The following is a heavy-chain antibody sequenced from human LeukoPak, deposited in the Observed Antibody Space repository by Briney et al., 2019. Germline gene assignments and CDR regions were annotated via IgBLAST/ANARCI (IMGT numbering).Heavy chain of an antibody. CDR1: GGSISSYY. CDR3: ARQDYGDGGYFDY. CDR2: IYYSGNT. D-gene: IGHD4-17*01. V-gene: IGHV4-59*08. J-gene: IGHJ4*02. Sequence: SETQSLTCTVSGGSISSYYWSWIRQPPGKGLEWIGYIYYSGNTNYNPSLKSRVTISVDTSKNQFSLNLRSVTAADTAVYYCARQDYGDGGYFDYWGQGTLVTVSS.